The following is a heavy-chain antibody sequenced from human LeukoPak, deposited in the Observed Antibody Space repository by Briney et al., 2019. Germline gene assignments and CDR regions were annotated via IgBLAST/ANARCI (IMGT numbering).Heavy chain of an antibody. CDR2: INPNSGGT. J-gene: IGHJ4*02. V-gene: IGHV1-2*02. D-gene: IGHD3-22*01. Sequence: GASVKVSCKASGYTFAGYCMHWVRQAPGQGLEWMGWINPNSGGTSYAQKFQGRVTMTRDTSISTAYMELSRLRSDDTAVYYCAKDLHYDSSGPLHWGQGTLVTVSS. CDR3: AKDLHYDSSGPLH. CDR1: GYTFAGYC.